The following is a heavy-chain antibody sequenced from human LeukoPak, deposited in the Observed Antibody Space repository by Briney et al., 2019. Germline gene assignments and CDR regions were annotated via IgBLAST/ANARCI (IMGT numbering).Heavy chain of an antibody. CDR1: GYTFTGYY. Sequence: ASVKVSCKASGYTFTGYYMHWVRQAPGQGLEWMGWINPNSGGTNYAQKFQGRVTITRNTSISTAYMELSSLRSEDTAVYHCARTVTYYDFWSGETENRFFDYWGQGTLVTVSS. D-gene: IGHD3-3*01. V-gene: IGHV1-2*02. CDR2: INPNSGGT. CDR3: ARTVTYYDFWSGETENRFFDY. J-gene: IGHJ4*02.